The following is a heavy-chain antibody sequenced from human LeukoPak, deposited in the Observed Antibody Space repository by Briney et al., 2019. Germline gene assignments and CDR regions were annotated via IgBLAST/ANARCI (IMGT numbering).Heavy chain of an antibody. CDR1: GFTFSSYW. J-gene: IGHJ4*02. D-gene: IGHD6-13*01. V-gene: IGHV3-7*01. CDR3: ARTVYSSSWYPFDY. Sequence: GGSLRLSCAASGFTFSSYWMSWVRQAPGKGLEWVANIRQDRSEKYYVDSVKGRFTISRDHGKNSLYLQTNGLRAEDTAVYYCARTVYSSSWYPFDYWGQGTLVTVSS. CDR2: IRQDRSEK.